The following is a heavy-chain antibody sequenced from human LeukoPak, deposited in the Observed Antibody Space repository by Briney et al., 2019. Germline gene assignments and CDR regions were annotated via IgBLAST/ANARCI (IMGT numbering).Heavy chain of an antibody. V-gene: IGHV3-49*04. CDR2: IRDKAYGGTA. CDR3: TRKMKGGSGLPLDH. Sequence: GGSLRLSCIGSGFTFGDYAMSWVRQAPGKGLEWVGFIRDKAYGGTADYAASVKGRFIISRDDPKSIAYLQMNSLKTEDTAVYYCTRKMKGGSGLPLDHWAQGSLVTVSS. D-gene: IGHD6-19*01. J-gene: IGHJ4*02. CDR1: GFTFGDYA.